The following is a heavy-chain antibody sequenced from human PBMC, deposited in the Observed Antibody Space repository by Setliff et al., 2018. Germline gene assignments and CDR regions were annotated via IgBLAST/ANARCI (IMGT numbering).Heavy chain of an antibody. J-gene: IGHJ4*02. CDR3: ARSYSNSLEY. V-gene: IGHV4-4*02. CDR2: INHSGKT. D-gene: IGHD4-4*01. Sequence: SETLSLTCAVSGGSISSGNWWSWVRQTPGKGLEWIGEINHSGKTNHKPSLKSRVTMSVDKSKNQFSLKLNSVTAADTAVYYCARSYSNSLEYWGQGTLGTVS. CDR1: GGSISSGNW.